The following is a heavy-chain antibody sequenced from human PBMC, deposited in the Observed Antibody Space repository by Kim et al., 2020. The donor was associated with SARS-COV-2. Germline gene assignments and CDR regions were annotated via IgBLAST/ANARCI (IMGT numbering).Heavy chain of an antibody. Sequence: GGSLRLSCAASGFTFSNYGMTWVRQAPGKGLEWVSGITGNDGTTYYSDSVKGRFTIYRDDSRSTLYLQMNSLRAEDTAVYDCAKFGSFDSWGQGTLVSVST. CDR3: AKFGSFDS. J-gene: IGHJ4*02. CDR2: ITGNDGTT. CDR1: GFTFSNYG. V-gene: IGHV3-23*01. D-gene: IGHD3-10*01.